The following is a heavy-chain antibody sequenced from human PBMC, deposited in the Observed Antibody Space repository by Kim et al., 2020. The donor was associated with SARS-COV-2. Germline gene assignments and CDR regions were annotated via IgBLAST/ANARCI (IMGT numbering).Heavy chain of an antibody. J-gene: IGHJ6*01. Sequence: GGSLRLSCAASGFSFENSAMHWVRQAPGKGLEWVAVTSYAGSNNYYAGSVKGRFTISRDNSKNTMYLQMNGLRSEDTAVYYCAKDRAGATRFNYGLDAWG. CDR2: TSYAGSNN. V-gene: IGHV3-30*04. CDR3: AKDRAGATRFNYGLDA. D-gene: IGHD1-26*01. CDR1: GFSFENSA.